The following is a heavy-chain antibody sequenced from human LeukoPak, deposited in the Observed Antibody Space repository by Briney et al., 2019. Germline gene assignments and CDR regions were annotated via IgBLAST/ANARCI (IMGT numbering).Heavy chain of an antibody. CDR3: AKDDST. CDR1: GFTFNTYS. V-gene: IGHV3-21*04. J-gene: IGHJ4*02. D-gene: IGHD2/OR15-2a*01. Sequence: GGSLRFSCEASGFTFNTYSMNWARQAPGKGLEWVSSIDSSGGYMFYADSVKGRFTISRDNSKNTLYLQMNSLRAEDTAVYYCAKDDSTWGQGTLVTVSS. CDR2: IDSSGGYM.